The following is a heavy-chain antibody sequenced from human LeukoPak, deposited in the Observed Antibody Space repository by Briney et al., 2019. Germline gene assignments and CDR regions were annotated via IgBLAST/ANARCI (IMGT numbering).Heavy chain of an antibody. Sequence: SETLSLTCAVSNYSISSGYYWGWIRQPPGKGLEWIGEIHHSGSTNYNPSLKSRVTISEDTSKNQFSLKLSSVTAADTAVYYCASGYYDSSGSVDYWGQGTLVTVSS. CDR2: IHHSGST. CDR1: NYSISSGYY. CDR3: ASGYYDSSGSVDY. V-gene: IGHV4-38-2*01. J-gene: IGHJ4*02. D-gene: IGHD3-22*01.